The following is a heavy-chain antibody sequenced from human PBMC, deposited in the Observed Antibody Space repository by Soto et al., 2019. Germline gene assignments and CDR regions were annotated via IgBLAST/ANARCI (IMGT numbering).Heavy chain of an antibody. CDR1: GFTFNDYA. J-gene: IGHJ4*02. CDR2: VGGRGGNA. V-gene: IGHV3-23*01. D-gene: IGHD2-21*02. Sequence: GGSLRLSCAASGFTFNDYAINWVRQVPGRGLEYVSGVGGRGGNAVYADSMKGRFIISRDNSKNTVYLQMNNLRVDDSAMYYCAKARHSGDFAGSYDSWGQGTLVTVSS. CDR3: AKARHSGDFAGSYDS.